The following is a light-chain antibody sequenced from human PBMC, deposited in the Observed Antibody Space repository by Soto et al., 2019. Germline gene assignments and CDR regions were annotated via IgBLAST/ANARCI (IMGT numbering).Light chain of an antibody. CDR2: WAS. V-gene: IGKV4-1*01. J-gene: IGKJ2*01. CDR3: QQYYRTSST. Sequence: DIVMTQSPDSLAVSLGERATINCKSSQSVLYSSKNKNYLAWYQQKPGQPPKLLIYWASTRESGVPDRFSGSGSGTDYTLTISSRQAKLVAVHFCQQYYRTSSTFGQGTKLEIK. CDR1: QSVLYSSKNKNY.